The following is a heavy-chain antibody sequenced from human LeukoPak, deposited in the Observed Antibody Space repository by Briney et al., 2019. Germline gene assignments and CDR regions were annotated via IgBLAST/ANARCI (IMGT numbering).Heavy chain of an antibody. Sequence: GGSLRLSCAASGFTFSSYWMHWIRQAPGKGLVWVSRINSDGSSTSYAESVKGRFTISRDNAKNTLYLQMNSLRAEDTAVYYCARGTTGTTAEFDYWGQGTLVTVSS. CDR2: INSDGSST. V-gene: IGHV3-74*01. CDR1: GFTFSSYW. CDR3: ARGTTGTTAEFDY. D-gene: IGHD1-1*01. J-gene: IGHJ4*02.